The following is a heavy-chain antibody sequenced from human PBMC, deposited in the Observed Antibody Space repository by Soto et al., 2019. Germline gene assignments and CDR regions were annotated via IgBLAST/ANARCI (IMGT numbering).Heavy chain of an antibody. CDR3: AKEVEYSSSWSDIDY. Sequence: EVQLLESGGGLVQPVGSLRLSCSVSGFTFSSYAMSWVRQAPGKGQEWVSAISGSGISTYYVDSVKGRFTISRDNSKNTLYLQMNSLRAEDTAVYYCAKEVEYSSSWSDIDYWGQGTLVTVSS. CDR1: GFTFSSYA. J-gene: IGHJ4*02. D-gene: IGHD6-13*01. V-gene: IGHV3-23*01. CDR2: ISGSGIST.